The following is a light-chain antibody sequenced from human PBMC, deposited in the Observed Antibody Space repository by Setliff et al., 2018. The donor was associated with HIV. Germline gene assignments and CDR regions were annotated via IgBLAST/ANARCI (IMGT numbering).Light chain of an antibody. CDR2: EVN. Sequence: VLTQPPSVSGSPGQSVTISCTGTSSDVGSYNRVSWYQQPPGTAPKLMIYEVNNRPSGVPDRFSGSKSGNTASLTISGLQAEDEADYYCSSYTSISTDVFGTGTKVTVL. CDR3: SSYTSISTDV. V-gene: IGLV2-18*02. J-gene: IGLJ1*01. CDR1: SSDVGSYNR.